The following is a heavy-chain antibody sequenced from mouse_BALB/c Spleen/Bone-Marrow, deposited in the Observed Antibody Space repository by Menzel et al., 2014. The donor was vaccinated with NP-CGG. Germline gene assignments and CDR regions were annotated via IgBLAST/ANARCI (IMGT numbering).Heavy chain of an antibody. J-gene: IGHJ3*01. CDR2: ISTYSGNT. V-gene: IGHV1-67*01. D-gene: IGHD1-1*01. CDR1: GYTFTDYA. Sequence: QVQLQQSGPELVRPVVSVKISCKGSGYTFTDYAMHWVKQSHAKSLEWIGVISTYSGNTNYNQKFKGKATMTVDKSSSTAYMELARLTSEDSAIYYCARAGYGSSYDWFAYWGQGTLVTVSA. CDR3: ARAGYGSSYDWFAY.